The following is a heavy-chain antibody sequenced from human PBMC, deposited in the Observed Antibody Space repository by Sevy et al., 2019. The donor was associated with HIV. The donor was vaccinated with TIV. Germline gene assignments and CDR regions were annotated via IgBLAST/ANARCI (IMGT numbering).Heavy chain of an antibody. J-gene: IGHJ4*02. V-gene: IGHV3-7*03. CDR1: GFTFSSYW. D-gene: IGHD5-18*01. Sequence: VGSLRLSCAASGFTFSSYWMSWVRQAPGKGLEWVANIKQDGSEKYYVDSVKGRFTISRDNAKNSLYLQMNSLRAEDTAVYYCARDSRGYSYGYADYWGQGTLVTVSS. CDR3: ARDSRGYSYGYADY. CDR2: IKQDGSEK.